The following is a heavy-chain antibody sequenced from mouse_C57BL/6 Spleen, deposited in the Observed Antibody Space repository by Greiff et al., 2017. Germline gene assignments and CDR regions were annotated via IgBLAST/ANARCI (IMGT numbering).Heavy chain of an antibody. V-gene: IGHV7-3*01. CDR2: IRNKANGYTT. J-gene: IGHJ4*01. CDR3: ARSTSVVAYYYAMDY. D-gene: IGHD1-1*01. CDR1: GFTFTDYY. Sequence: EVKLVESGGGLVQPGGSLSLSCAASGFTFTDYYMSWVRQPPGKALEWLGFIRNKANGYTTEYSASVKGRFTISRDNSQSILYLQMNALRAEDSATYYCARSTSVVAYYYAMDYWGQGTSVTVSS.